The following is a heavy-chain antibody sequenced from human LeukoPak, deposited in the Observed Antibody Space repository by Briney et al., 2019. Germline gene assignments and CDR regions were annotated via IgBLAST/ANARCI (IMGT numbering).Heavy chain of an antibody. CDR3: AKDLSGSCPIDDAFDI. Sequence: KPGGSLRLSCAASGFTFSSYAMSWVRQAPGKGLEWVSAISGSGGSTYYADSVKGRFTISRDNSKNTLYLQMNSLRAEDTAVYYCAKDLSGSCPIDDAFDIWGQGTMVTVSS. D-gene: IGHD1-26*01. CDR2: ISGSGGST. J-gene: IGHJ3*02. CDR1: GFTFSSYA. V-gene: IGHV3-23*01.